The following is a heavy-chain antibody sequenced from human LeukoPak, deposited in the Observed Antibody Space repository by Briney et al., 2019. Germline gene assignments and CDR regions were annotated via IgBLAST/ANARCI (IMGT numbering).Heavy chain of an antibody. J-gene: IGHJ5*01. Sequence: ASVRVSCKASGSTFNNYYVHWVRQAPGQGLEWMGWIDPNRGATNYARKFQDRVTMTRDTSINTDYMDLSRLRPNDTAVYYCAREGASYYGTGSYGSRFFWLNSWGQGTLVTVSS. V-gene: IGHV1-2*02. CDR3: AREGASYYGTGSYGSRFFWLNS. D-gene: IGHD3-10*01. CDR2: IDPNRGAT. CDR1: GSTFNNYY.